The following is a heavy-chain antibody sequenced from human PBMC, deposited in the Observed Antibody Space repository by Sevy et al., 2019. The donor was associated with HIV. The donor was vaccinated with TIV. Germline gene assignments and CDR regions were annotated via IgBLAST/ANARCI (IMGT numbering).Heavy chain of an antibody. CDR1: GGTFSSYA. J-gene: IGHJ5*02. D-gene: IGHD2-15*01. V-gene: IGHV1-69*13. CDR2: IIPIFGTA. Sequence: ASVKVSCKASGGTFSSYAISWVRQAPGQGLEWMGGIIPIFGTANYAQKFQGRVTITADESTSTAYMELSSLRSEDTAVYYCAIIVVAATPTNYNWFDPWGQGTLVTVSS. CDR3: AIIVVAATPTNYNWFDP.